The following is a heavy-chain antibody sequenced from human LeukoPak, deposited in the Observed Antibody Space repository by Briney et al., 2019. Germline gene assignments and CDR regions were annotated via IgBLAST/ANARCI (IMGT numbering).Heavy chain of an antibody. J-gene: IGHJ4*02. CDR2: INHSGST. Sequence: SETLSLTCAVYGGSFSGYYWSWIRQPPGKGLEWIGEINHSGSTNYNPSLKSRVTISVDTSKNQFSLKLSSVTAADTAVYYCSRGHYYDSSGFASDYFDYWGQGTLVTVSS. CDR1: GGSFSGYY. V-gene: IGHV4-34*01. D-gene: IGHD3-22*01. CDR3: SRGHYYDSSGFASDYFDY.